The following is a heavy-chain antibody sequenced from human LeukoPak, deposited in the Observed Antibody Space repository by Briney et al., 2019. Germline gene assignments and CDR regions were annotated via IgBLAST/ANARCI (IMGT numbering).Heavy chain of an antibody. J-gene: IGHJ4*02. CDR2: IYHSGST. D-gene: IGHD4-17*01. CDR1: GYSISSGYY. Sequence: SETLSLTCTVSGYSISSGYYWGWIRQPPGKGLEWIGSIYHSGSTYYNPSLKSRVTISVDTSKNQFSLKLSSVTAADTAVYYCASALTVTRIDYWGQGTLVTVSS. V-gene: IGHV4-38-2*02. CDR3: ASALTVTRIDY.